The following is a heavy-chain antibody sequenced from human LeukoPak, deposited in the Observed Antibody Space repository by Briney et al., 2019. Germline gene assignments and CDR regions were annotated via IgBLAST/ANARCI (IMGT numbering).Heavy chain of an antibody. CDR1: GYTFISYS. CDR2: ISAYNGNT. Sequence: ASVKVSCKASGYTFISYSISRVRQAPGQGLEWMGWISAYNGNTNYAQNLQGRVTMTTDTSMSTAYMELSSLRSDDTAVYYCARGPRDGLNYWGQGTLVTVSS. CDR3: ARGPRDGLNY. J-gene: IGHJ4*02. V-gene: IGHV1-18*01. D-gene: IGHD5-24*01.